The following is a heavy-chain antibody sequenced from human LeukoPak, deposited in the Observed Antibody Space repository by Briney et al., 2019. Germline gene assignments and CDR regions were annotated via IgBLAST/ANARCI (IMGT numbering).Heavy chain of an antibody. D-gene: IGHD5-24*01. CDR2: ISYDGSNK. CDR3: ARDNKEMATIWDAFDI. Sequence: GGSLRLSCAASGFTFSSYAMHWVRQAPGKGLEWVAVISYDGSNKYYADSVKGRFTISRGNSKNTLYLQMNSLRAEDTAVYYCARDNKEMATIWDAFDIWGQGTMVTVSS. J-gene: IGHJ3*02. CDR1: GFTFSSYA. V-gene: IGHV3-30*01.